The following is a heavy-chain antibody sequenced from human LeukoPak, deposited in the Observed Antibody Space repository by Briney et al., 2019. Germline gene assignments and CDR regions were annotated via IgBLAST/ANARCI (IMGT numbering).Heavy chain of an antibody. CDR3: ARGITYYDFWSGYSTSSWFDP. D-gene: IGHD3-3*01. CDR1: GGSISSGGYS. J-gene: IGHJ5*02. Sequence: SETLSLTCAVSGGSISSGGYSWSWIRQPPGKGLEWIGYIYHSGSTYYNPSLKSRVTISVDRSKNQFSLKLSSVTAADTAVYYCARGITYYDFWSGYSTSSWFDPWGQGTLVTVSS. V-gene: IGHV4-30-2*01. CDR2: IYHSGST.